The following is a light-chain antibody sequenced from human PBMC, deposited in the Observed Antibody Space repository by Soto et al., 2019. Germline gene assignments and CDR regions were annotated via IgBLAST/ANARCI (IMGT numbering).Light chain of an antibody. CDR2: GAS. V-gene: IGKV3-20*01. CDR1: QSITGSH. J-gene: IGKJ1*01. CDR3: QQCDSSPRK. Sequence: EIVLTQSPGTLSLSPGERATLSCRASQSITGSHLAWYQQKPGQAPRLLIYGASIRITGIPDRFSGSGSGTGFNLTIDRLEPEDFAVYDCQQCDSSPRKFGQGTKVEIK.